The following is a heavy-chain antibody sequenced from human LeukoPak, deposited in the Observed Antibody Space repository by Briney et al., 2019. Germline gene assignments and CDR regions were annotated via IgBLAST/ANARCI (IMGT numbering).Heavy chain of an antibody. CDR2: IIPIFGTA. Sequence: SVKVSCKASGGTFSSYAISWVRQAPGQGLEWMGGIIPIFGTANYAQKFQGRVTITADESTSTAYMELSSLRSEDTAVYYCARDGYDFWSPYPPAYYYYMDVWGKGTTVTVSS. V-gene: IGHV1-69*13. D-gene: IGHD3-3*01. J-gene: IGHJ6*03. CDR1: GGTFSSYA. CDR3: ARDGYDFWSPYPPAYYYYMDV.